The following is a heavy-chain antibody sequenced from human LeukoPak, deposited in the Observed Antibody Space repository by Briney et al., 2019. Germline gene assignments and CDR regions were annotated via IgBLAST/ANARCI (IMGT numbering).Heavy chain of an antibody. CDR3: ACVVPGQKDDAIDI. Sequence: GGSLRLSCAASGFTFSSYAMSCVRQAPGKGLEWGSAISGSGESTYYPDSVKGRFTISRDNSKNTLYLQMNSLRAEDTAVYYCACVVPGQKDDAIDIWGQGTMVTVSS. CDR1: GFTFSSYA. D-gene: IGHD2-15*01. CDR2: ISGSGEST. V-gene: IGHV3-23*01. J-gene: IGHJ3*02.